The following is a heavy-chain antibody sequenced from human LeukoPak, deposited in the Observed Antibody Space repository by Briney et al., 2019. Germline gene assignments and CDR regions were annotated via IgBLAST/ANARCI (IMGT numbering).Heavy chain of an antibody. J-gene: IGHJ4*02. CDR2: IGTTGDT. CDR3: ARAIAMVRGVNYFDY. CDR1: GFTFSRYD. D-gene: IGHD3-10*01. Sequence: GGSLRLSCAASGFTFSRYDMHWVRQATGKGLEWVSAIGTTGDTYYPGSVKGRFTISRENAKNSSYLQMNSLRAGDTAVYYCARAIAMVRGVNYFDYWGQGTLVTVSS. V-gene: IGHV3-13*01.